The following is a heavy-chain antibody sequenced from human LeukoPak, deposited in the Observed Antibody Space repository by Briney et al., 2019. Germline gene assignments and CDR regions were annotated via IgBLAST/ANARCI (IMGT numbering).Heavy chain of an antibody. V-gene: IGHV4-61*02. CDR2: IYTSGST. J-gene: IGHJ6*03. CDR1: GDSISSGDYY. D-gene: IGHD2-15*01. CDR3: ARESNCSGGSCPPRETYYYYYMDV. Sequence: SETLSLTCTVSGDSISSGDYYWSWIRQPAGKGLEWIGRIYTSGSTNYNPSLKSRVTMSVDTSKNQFSLKLSSVTAADTAVYYCARESNCSGGSCPPRETYYYYYMDVWGKGTTATISS.